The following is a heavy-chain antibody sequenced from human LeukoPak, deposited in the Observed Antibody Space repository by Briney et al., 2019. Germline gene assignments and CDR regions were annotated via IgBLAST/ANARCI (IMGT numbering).Heavy chain of an antibody. J-gene: IGHJ4*02. V-gene: IGHV3-21*01. Sequence: KPGGSMRLACAASGFTFSSYSMNWVRQAPGKGREWVSSMSVSSGLIYYADSVKVRFTISRANAKSSLYLQMNRTRAWDTALYYCAREFAGSASGGGYWSQGTLVTVSS. CDR3: AREFAGSASGGGY. CDR1: GFTFSSYS. CDR2: MSVSSGLI. D-gene: IGHD2-15*01.